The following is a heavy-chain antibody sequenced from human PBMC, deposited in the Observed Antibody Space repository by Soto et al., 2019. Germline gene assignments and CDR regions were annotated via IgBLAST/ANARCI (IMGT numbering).Heavy chain of an antibody. CDR3: ARYPRSGYPYYLDY. V-gene: IGHV1-18*01. CDR2: ISAYNGNT. Sequence: ASVKVSCKASGYTFSNYGFSWLRQAPGQGLKWMGWISAYNGNTNYAQKVQGRVTMTTDTSTSTAYMELRSLRSDDTAVCYCARYPRSGYPYYLDYWGQGTLVTVSS. D-gene: IGHD3-22*01. J-gene: IGHJ4*02. CDR1: GYTFSNYG.